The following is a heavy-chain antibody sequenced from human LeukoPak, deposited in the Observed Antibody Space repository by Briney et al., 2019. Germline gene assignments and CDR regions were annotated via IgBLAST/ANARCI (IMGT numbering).Heavy chain of an antibody. CDR1: GFTFSSYE. CDR3: AIDYGDYVRGFDY. D-gene: IGHD4-17*01. V-gene: IGHV3-48*03. CDR2: ISSSGSTK. Sequence: TGGSLRLSCAASGFTFSSYEMNWVRQAPGKGLEWVSHISSSGSTKYYADSMKGRFTISRGNAKNSLYLQMNSLRAEDTAVYYCAIDYGDYVRGFDYCGQGTLVTVSS. J-gene: IGHJ4*02.